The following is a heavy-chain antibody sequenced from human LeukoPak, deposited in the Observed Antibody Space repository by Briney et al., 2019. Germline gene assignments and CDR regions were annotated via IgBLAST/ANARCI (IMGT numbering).Heavy chain of an antibody. V-gene: IGHV4-34*01. CDR3: ARGRKFSDMLTGYYRPAYYFYMDV. CDR1: GGSFTNYY. Sequence: SETLSLTCAVSGGSFTNYYWNWIRQSPGRGLEWLGEINYSGISNCNPSLKSRITLSVDTSKNQFSLNLTSVTAADSAIYFFARGRKFSDMLTGYYRPAYYFYMDVWGKGTTVVVSS. D-gene: IGHD3-9*01. CDR2: INYSGIS. J-gene: IGHJ6*03.